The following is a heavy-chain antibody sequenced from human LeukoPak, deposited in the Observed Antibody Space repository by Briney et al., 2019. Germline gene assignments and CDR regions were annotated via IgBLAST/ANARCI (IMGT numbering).Heavy chain of an antibody. V-gene: IGHV3-30*18. CDR3: AERSFFY. J-gene: IGHJ4*02. CDR1: GFTFSSYG. CDR2: ISYDGSNK. Sequence: GGSLRLSCAASGFTFSSYGMHWVRQAPGKGLEWVAVISYDGSNKYYADSVKGRFTISRDNSKNTLYLQMNSLRAEDTAVYYCAERSFFYWGQGTLVTVSS.